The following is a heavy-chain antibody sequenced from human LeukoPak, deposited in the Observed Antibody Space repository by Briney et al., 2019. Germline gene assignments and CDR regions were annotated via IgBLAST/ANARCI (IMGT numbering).Heavy chain of an antibody. CDR3: ARTGVGSGWYEGWGSYNWFDP. D-gene: IGHD6-13*01. CDR2: IYYSGST. J-gene: IGHJ5*02. V-gene: IGHV4-59*01. CDR1: GGSISSYY. Sequence: SETLSLTCTVSGGSISSYYWSWIRQPPGKGLEWIGYIYYSGSTNYNPSLKSRVTISVDTSKDQFSLKLSSVTAADTAVYYCARTGVGSGWYEGWGSYNWFDPWGQGTLVTVSS.